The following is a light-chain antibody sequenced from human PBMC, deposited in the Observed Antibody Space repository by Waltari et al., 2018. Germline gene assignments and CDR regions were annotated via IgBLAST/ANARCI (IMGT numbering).Light chain of an antibody. J-gene: IGLJ2*01. CDR2: NND. CDR1: NSNIESNT. V-gene: IGLV1-44*01. CDR3: VSWDDSLNGEI. Sequence: QSVVTQPPSASGPPGPRVAISCSGSNSNIESNTVHWYPHVPGTAPKLLIYNNDQRPSGVPDRFSGSKSDFSASLAISGLQAEDEGDYYCVSWDDSLNGEIFGGGTRLTVL.